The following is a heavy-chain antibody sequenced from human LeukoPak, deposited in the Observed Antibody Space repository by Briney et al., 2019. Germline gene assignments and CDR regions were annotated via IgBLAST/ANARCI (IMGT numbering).Heavy chain of an antibody. J-gene: IGHJ6*02. D-gene: IGHD1-26*01. Sequence: SETLSLTCTVSGGSMSSYYWSWIRQPPGKGLEWIGYVYYSGSTNYNPSLKNRVTISVDTSKNQFSLKLSSVTAADTAVYYCARQSSGSYYGWYFDLWGQGTTVTVSS. V-gene: IGHV4-59*01. CDR2: VYYSGST. CDR3: ARQSSGSYYGWYFDL. CDR1: GGSMSSYY.